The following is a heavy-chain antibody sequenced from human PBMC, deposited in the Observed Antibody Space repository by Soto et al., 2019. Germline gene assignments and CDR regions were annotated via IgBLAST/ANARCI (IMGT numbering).Heavy chain of an antibody. CDR3: ATGPRRRTIFSVVMARYFDY. V-gene: IGHV4-34*01. D-gene: IGHD3-3*01. Sequence: SETLSLTCAVYGGSFSGYYWSWIRQPPGKGLEWIGEINHSGSTNYNPSLKSRVTISVDTSKNQFSLKLSSVTAADTAVYYCATGPRRRTIFSVVMARYFDYWGKGTMVAV. CDR2: INHSGST. J-gene: IGHJ4*02. CDR1: GGSFSGYY.